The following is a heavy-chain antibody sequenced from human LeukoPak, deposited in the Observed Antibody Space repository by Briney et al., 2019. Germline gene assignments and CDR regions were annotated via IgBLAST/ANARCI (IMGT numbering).Heavy chain of an antibody. CDR3: ARVVANSSSWPFDP. Sequence: GGSLRLSCEASGFTFDDYSMHWVRQAPGKGLEWVSVIYSGGSTYYADSVKGRFTISRDNSKNTLYLQMNSLRAEDTAVYYCARVVANSSSWPFDPWGQGTLVTVSS. CDR1: GFTFDDYS. CDR2: IYSGGST. D-gene: IGHD6-13*01. V-gene: IGHV3-53*01. J-gene: IGHJ5*02.